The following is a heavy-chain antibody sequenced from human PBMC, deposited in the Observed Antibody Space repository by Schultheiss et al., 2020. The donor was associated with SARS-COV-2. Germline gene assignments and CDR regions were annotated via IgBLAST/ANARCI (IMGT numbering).Heavy chain of an antibody. CDR3: ARVYSSGWYDWYFDL. V-gene: IGHV4-39*07. CDR2: IYYRGST. D-gene: IGHD6-19*01. J-gene: IGHJ2*01. Sequence: SETLSLTCTVSGGSISSGGYYWGWIRQPPGKGLEWIGSIYYRGSTNYNPSLKSRVTISVDTSKNQFSLKLSSVTAADTAVYYCARVYSSGWYDWYFDLWGRGTLVTVSS. CDR1: GGSISSGGYY.